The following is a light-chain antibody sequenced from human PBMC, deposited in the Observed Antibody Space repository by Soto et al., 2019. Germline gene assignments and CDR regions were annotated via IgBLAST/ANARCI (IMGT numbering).Light chain of an antibody. Sequence: QSALTQPRSVSGSPGQSVTISCTGTSSDVGGSKYGSWYQQHPGEAPKLMIYDVTKRPSGVPDRFSGSKSGNTASLTISGLQAEDEADYYCCSYAGSYTVMFDGGTKVTVL. CDR1: SSDVGGSKY. J-gene: IGLJ3*02. CDR2: DVT. V-gene: IGLV2-11*01. CDR3: CSYAGSYTVM.